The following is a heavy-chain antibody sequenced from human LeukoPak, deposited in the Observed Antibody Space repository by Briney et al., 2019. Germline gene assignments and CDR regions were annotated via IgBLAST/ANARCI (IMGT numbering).Heavy chain of an antibody. J-gene: IGHJ6*03. CDR2: INPSGGST. CDR1: GYTFTSYY. V-gene: IGHV1-46*01. Sequence: ASVKVSCKASGYTFTSYYMHWVRQAPGQGLEWMGIINPSGGSTSYTQKFQGRVTMTRDTSTSTVYMELSSLRSEDTAVYSCARADGSGSPPYYYYMDVWGKGTTVTVSS. D-gene: IGHD3-10*01. CDR3: ARADGSGSPPYYYYMDV.